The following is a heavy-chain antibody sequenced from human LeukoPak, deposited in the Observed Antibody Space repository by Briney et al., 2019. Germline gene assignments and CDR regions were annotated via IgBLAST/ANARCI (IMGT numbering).Heavy chain of an antibody. Sequence: GGSLRLSCAASGFTFSSYSMNWVRQAPGKGLEWVSSISSSSSYIYYADSVKGRFTISRDNAKNSLYLQMNCLRAEDTAVYYCARDLSMVSPPFDYWGQGTLVTVSS. V-gene: IGHV3-21*01. CDR3: ARDLSMVSPPFDY. J-gene: IGHJ4*02. D-gene: IGHD2/OR15-2a*01. CDR2: ISSSSSYI. CDR1: GFTFSSYS.